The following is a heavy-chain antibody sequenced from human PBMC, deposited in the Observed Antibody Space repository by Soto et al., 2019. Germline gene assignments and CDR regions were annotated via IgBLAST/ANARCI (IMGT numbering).Heavy chain of an antibody. V-gene: IGHV4-34*01. CDR1: GGSFSGYY. CDR3: ARGTYYDFWSGYYIGPGFDY. J-gene: IGHJ4*02. Sequence: ASETLSLTCAVYGGSFSGYYWSWIRQPPGKGLEWIGEINHSGSTNYNPSLKSRVTISVDTSKNQFSLKLSSVTAADTAVYYCARGTYYDFWSGYYIGPGFDYWGQGTLVTVSS. CDR2: INHSGST. D-gene: IGHD3-3*01.